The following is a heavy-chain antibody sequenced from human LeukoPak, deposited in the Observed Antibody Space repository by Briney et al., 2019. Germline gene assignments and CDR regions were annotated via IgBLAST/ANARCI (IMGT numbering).Heavy chain of an antibody. J-gene: IGHJ4*02. CDR1: GGSISSYY. CDR2: IYYSGST. Sequence: PSETLSLTCTVSGGSISSYYWSWIRQPPGKGLEWIGYIYYSGSTNYNPPLKSRVTISVDTSKNQFSLKLSSVTAADTAVYYCARAIAVAGHGKFDYWGQGTLVTVSS. CDR3: ARAIAVAGHGKFDY. V-gene: IGHV4-59*01. D-gene: IGHD6-19*01.